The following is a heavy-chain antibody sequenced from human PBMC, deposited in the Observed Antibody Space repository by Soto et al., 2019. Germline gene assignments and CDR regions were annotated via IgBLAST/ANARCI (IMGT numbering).Heavy chain of an antibody. Sequence: QVQLQQWGAGLLKPSETLSLTCAVYGGSFSGYYWSWIRQPPGKGLEWIGEINHSGSTNYNPSLKRRVTISVDTSKNQFSLKLSSVTAADTAVYYCARGWYYYGSGLGMDVWGQGTTVTVSS. J-gene: IGHJ6*02. CDR1: GGSFSGYY. CDR2: INHSGST. V-gene: IGHV4-34*01. D-gene: IGHD3-10*01. CDR3: ARGWYYYGSGLGMDV.